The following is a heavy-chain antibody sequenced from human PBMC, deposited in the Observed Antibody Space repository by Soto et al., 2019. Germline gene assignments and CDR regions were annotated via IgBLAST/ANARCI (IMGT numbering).Heavy chain of an antibody. Sequence: QVQLIQSEAEVKKPGSSVRVSCTASGGIFGSHGFSWVRQAPGQRLEWVVGFIPIFRTLTYTEKFQARVRIAADESTYTVYLDLSSLTSEDTAVYYCVRDRRIYYSDPHDEFVASDYEVWGQGTMVSVSS. J-gene: IGHJ3*01. CDR2: FIPIFRTL. CDR3: VRDRRIYYSDPHDEFVASDYEV. V-gene: IGHV1-69*01. D-gene: IGHD3-22*01. CDR1: GGIFGSHG.